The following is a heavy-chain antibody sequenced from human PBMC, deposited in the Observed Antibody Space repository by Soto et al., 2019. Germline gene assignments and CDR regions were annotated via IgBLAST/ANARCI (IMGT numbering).Heavy chain of an antibody. D-gene: IGHD4-17*01. J-gene: IGHJ6*02. Sequence: PGGSLRLSCAASGFTFSSYGMHWVRQAPGKGLEWVAVISYDGSNKYYADSVKGRFTISRDDSKNTLYLQMNSLRAEDTAVYYCAKEGGTVTTPYYYGMDVWGQGTTVTVSS. CDR3: AKEGGTVTTPYYYGMDV. V-gene: IGHV3-30*18. CDR2: ISYDGSNK. CDR1: GFTFSSYG.